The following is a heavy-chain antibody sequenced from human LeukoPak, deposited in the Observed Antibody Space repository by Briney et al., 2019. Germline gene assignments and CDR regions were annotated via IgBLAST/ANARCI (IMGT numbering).Heavy chain of an antibody. CDR3: ASSYYYDSSGYYPDAFDI. CDR2: INPNSGGT. CDR1: GYTFTGYY. Sequence: ASVKVSCKASGYTFTGYYMHWVRQAPGQGLEWMGRINPNSGGTNYAQKFQGRVTMTRDTSIGTAYMELSRLRSDDTAVYYCASSYYYDSSGYYPDAFDIWGQGTMVTVSS. J-gene: IGHJ3*02. V-gene: IGHV1-2*06. D-gene: IGHD3-22*01.